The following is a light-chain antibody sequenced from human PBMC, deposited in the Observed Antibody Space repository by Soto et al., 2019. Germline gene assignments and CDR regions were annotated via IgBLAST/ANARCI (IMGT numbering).Light chain of an antibody. Sequence: DIQMTQSPSSLSASVGDRVTITCRASQGIGNYIGWYQQKPGKAPKRLIYAVSSLQSGVPSRFSGSGSGTEFTLTISSLQPEDFATYYCLQDDNYPLTFGGGTKVETK. CDR3: LQDDNYPLT. V-gene: IGKV1-17*01. CDR1: QGIGNY. CDR2: AVS. J-gene: IGKJ4*01.